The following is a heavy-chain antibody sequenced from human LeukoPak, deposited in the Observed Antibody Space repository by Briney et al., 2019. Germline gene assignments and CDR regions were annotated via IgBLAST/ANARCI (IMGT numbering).Heavy chain of an antibody. CDR2: ISGTSSYI. V-gene: IGHV3-21*01. D-gene: IGHD5-18*01. CDR1: GFTFSTYS. J-gene: IGHJ4*02. CDR3: ARDRWGYSYGGY. Sequence: GGSLRLSCAASGFTFSTYSMNWVRQAPGKGLEWVSFISGTSSYIYYADSVKGRFTISRDNAKNSLYLQMNSLRVEDTAVYYCARDRWGYSYGGYWGQGTLVTVSS.